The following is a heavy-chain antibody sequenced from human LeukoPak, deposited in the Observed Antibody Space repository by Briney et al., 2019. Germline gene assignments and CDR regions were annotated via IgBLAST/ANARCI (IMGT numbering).Heavy chain of an antibody. Sequence: SETLSLTCTVSGGSISSYYWSWTRQPPGKGLEWIGYIYYSGSTNYNPSLKSRVTISVDTSKNQFSLKLSSVTAADTAVYYCALSGDFWSGYRFDPWGQGTLVTVSS. D-gene: IGHD3-3*01. J-gene: IGHJ5*02. CDR3: ALSGDFWSGYRFDP. CDR2: IYYSGST. CDR1: GGSISSYY. V-gene: IGHV4-59*01.